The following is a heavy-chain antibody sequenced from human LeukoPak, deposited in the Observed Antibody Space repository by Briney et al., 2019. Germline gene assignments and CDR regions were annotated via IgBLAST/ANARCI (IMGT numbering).Heavy chain of an antibody. D-gene: IGHD3-9*01. CDR1: GFTFGDYA. Sequence: PGGSLRLSCTASGFTFGDYAMSWVRQAPGKGLEWVGFIRSKAYGGTTDYAASVKGRFTISRDDVKSIAYLQMNSLKPEDTAVYYCTRAIKDFHWLLPNDYWGQGTLVTVSS. CDR3: TRAIKDFHWLLPNDY. V-gene: IGHV3-49*04. J-gene: IGHJ4*02. CDR2: IRSKAYGGTT.